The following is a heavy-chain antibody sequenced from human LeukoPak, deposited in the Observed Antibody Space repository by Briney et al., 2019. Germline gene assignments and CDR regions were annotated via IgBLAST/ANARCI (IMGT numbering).Heavy chain of an antibody. CDR1: GGSISSSSYY. CDR2: IYYSGST. Sequence: PSETLSLTCTVSGGSISSSSYYWGWIRQPPGKGLEWIGSIYYSGSTYYNPSLKSRVTISVDTSKNQFSLKLSSVTAADTAVYYCATLLYDFWSGYYMLLGYWGQGTLVTVSS. J-gene: IGHJ4*02. V-gene: IGHV4-39*01. CDR3: ATLLYDFWSGYYMLLGY. D-gene: IGHD3-3*01.